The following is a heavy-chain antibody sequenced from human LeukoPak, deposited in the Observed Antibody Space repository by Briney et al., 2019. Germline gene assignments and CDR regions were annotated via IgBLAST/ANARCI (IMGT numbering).Heavy chain of an antibody. Sequence: SETLSLTCAVSGGSISSSNWRSWVRQPPGKGLEWIGEIYHSGSTNYNPSLKSRVTISVDKSKNQFSLKLSSVTAADTAVYYCARRSSSSWYPPGYFDYWGQGTLVTVSS. CDR1: GGSISSSNW. V-gene: IGHV4-4*02. CDR2: IYHSGST. CDR3: ARRSSSSWYPPGYFDY. D-gene: IGHD6-13*01. J-gene: IGHJ4*02.